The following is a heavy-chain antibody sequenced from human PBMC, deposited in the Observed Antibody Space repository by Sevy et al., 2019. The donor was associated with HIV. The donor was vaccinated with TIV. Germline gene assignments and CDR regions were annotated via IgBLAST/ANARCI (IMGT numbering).Heavy chain of an antibody. D-gene: IGHD3-10*01. CDR1: GYTFSSFG. Sequence: GGYLRLSCAASGYTFSSFGMHWVRQAPGKGLEWVAVISYDGSKKSYADSVKGRFTISRDNSKNMLYLQMNSLRAEDTAVCHCARGCLGELLIPPNDYWGQGTLVTVSS. V-gene: IGHV3-30*03. CDR2: ISYDGSKK. J-gene: IGHJ4*02. CDR3: ARGCLGELLIPPNDY.